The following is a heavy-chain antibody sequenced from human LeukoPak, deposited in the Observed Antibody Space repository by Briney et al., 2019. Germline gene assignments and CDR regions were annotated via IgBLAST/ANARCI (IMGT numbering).Heavy chain of an antibody. V-gene: IGHV4-59*01. CDR3: ARVPYYYGSGIDY. CDR1: GVSMSGAY. J-gene: IGHJ4*02. D-gene: IGHD3-10*01. Sequence: PSETLSLTCTVSGVSMSGAYWSWIRQPPGKGLEWIGYVFFAGNTNYNPSLKSRVTISVDTSKNQFSLKLSSVTAADTAVYYCARVPYYYGSGIDYWGQGTLVTVSS. CDR2: VFFAGNT.